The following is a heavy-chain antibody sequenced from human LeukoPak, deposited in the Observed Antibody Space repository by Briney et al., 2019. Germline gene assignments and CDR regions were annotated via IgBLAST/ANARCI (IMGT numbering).Heavy chain of an antibody. V-gene: IGHV3-53*01. Sequence: KSGGSLRLSCAASGFTVSSNYMSWVRQAPGKGLEWVSAIYSGGSTYYADSVKGRFTISRDNSKNTLFLQMNSLRAEDTAVYYCARGEGSGSYWLGGMDVWGRGTTVTVSS. J-gene: IGHJ6*02. CDR2: IYSGGST. D-gene: IGHD3-10*01. CDR3: ARGEGSGSYWLGGMDV. CDR1: GFTVSSNY.